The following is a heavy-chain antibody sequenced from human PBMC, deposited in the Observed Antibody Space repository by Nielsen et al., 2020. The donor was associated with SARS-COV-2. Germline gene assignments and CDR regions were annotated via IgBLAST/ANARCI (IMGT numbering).Heavy chain of an antibody. V-gene: IGHV3-23*01. CDR2: IIGSGGRT. CDR3: AKAFRSSDWVRAATDF. D-gene: IGHD6-25*01. J-gene: IGHJ4*02. Sequence: GESLKISCAASGFSFRDYGMAWVRQAPGKGLEWVSGIIGSGGRTHYADSVEGRFTISRDNSKNTLYLQMSSLRAEDTAVYYCAKAFRSSDWVRAATDFWGQGTLVTVSS. CDR1: GFSFRDYG.